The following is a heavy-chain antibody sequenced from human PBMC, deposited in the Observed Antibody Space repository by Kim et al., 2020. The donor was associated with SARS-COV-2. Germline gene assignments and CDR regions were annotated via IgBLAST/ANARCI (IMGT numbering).Heavy chain of an antibody. CDR3: ARIVVDPTYYFDY. D-gene: IGHD3-22*01. J-gene: IGHJ4*02. V-gene: IGHV4-39*01. Sequence: SNPSVKSRVTIAVDAAKTQFSLKLSSVTAADTAVYYCARIVVDPTYYFDYWGQGTLVTVSS.